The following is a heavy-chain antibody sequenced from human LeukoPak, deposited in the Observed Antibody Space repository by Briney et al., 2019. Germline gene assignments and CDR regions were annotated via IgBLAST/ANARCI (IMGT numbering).Heavy chain of an antibody. CDR1: GYTFTGYY. CDR2: INPNSGGT. V-gene: IGHV1-2*02. D-gene: IGHD4-23*01. CDR3: ARDLLRWQNYYMDV. Sequence: ASVKVSCKASGYTFTGYYMHWVRQAPGQGLEWMGWINPNSGGTNYAQKFQGRVTMTRDTSISTAYMELSRLRSDDTAVYYCARDLLRWQNYYMDVWGKGTTVTVSS. J-gene: IGHJ6*03.